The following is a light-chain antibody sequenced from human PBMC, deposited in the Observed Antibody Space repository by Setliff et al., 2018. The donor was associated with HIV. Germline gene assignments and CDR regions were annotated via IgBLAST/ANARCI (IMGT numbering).Light chain of an antibody. CDR2: EVN. V-gene: IGLV2-23*02. Sequence: SALTHPAPVSGSPGQSITISCTGTSSDIGTYNLVSWYQQHPGKAPKVIIYEVNQRPSGVSNRFSASKSGNTASLTISGLQAEDEAEYYCCSYAGASIQYIFGVGTKV. CDR3: CSYAGASIQYI. CDR1: SSDIGTYNL. J-gene: IGLJ1*01.